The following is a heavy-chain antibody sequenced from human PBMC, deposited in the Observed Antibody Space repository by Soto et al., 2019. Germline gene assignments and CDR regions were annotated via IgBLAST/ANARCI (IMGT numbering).Heavy chain of an antibody. J-gene: IGHJ5*02. Sequence: QVQLQQWGAGLLKPSEPLSLTCAVYGGSFSGYYWSWIRQPPGKGLEWIGEINHTGSTNYNPSLKSRVILSVETSKNQFSLKLSSVTAEDTAGYYCARRSAAGPCGQGPLVTVSS. V-gene: IGHV4-34*01. CDR1: GGSFSGYY. D-gene: IGHD6-25*01. CDR3: ARRSAAGP. CDR2: INHTGST.